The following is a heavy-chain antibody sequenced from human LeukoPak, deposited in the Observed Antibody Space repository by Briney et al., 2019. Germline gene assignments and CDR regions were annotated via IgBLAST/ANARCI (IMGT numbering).Heavy chain of an antibody. J-gene: IGHJ6*02. Sequence: PSETLSLTCTVSGGSISSSSDYWGWIRQPPGKGLEWIGSIYYSGSTYYNPSLKSRVTISVDTSKNQFSLKLSSVTAADTAVYYCARGGLWFGEFPLRYYYYGMDVWGQGTTVTVSS. CDR2: IYYSGST. V-gene: IGHV4-39*01. CDR1: GGSISSSSDY. D-gene: IGHD3-10*01. CDR3: ARGGLWFGEFPLRYYYYGMDV.